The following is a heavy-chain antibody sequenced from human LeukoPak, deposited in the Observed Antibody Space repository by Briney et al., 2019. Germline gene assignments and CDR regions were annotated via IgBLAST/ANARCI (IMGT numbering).Heavy chain of an antibody. Sequence: PGGSLRLSCAASGFTFSSYAMHWVRQAPGKGLEWVAVISYDGSNKYYADSVKGRFTISRDNSKNTLYLQMNSLRAEYTAVYYCAREGGGWPTYYYYYGMDVWGQGTTVTVSS. D-gene: IGHD3-16*01. CDR1: GFTFSSYA. V-gene: IGHV3-30-3*01. J-gene: IGHJ6*02. CDR3: AREGGGWPTYYYYYGMDV. CDR2: ISYDGSNK.